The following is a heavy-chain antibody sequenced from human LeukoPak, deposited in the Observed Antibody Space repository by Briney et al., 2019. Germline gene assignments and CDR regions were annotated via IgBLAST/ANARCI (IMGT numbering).Heavy chain of an antibody. CDR3: AKWGDYDILTGYYVPDY. J-gene: IGHJ4*02. CDR2: ITGSDGST. Sequence: GTSLRLSCVASGFTFTNYAMSWVRQAPGKGLEWVSAITGSDGSTYYADSVKGRFTISRDNSKNALYLQVNSLRAEDTAVYYCAKWGDYDILTGYYVPDYWGQGTLVTVSS. D-gene: IGHD3-9*01. CDR1: GFTFTNYA. V-gene: IGHV3-23*01.